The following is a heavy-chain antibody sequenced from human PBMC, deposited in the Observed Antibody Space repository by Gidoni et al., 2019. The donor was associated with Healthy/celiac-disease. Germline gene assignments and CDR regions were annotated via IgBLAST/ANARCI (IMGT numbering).Heavy chain of an antibody. CDR1: GFTFSSYA. J-gene: IGHJ4*02. Sequence: EVQLLESGGGLVQPGGSLRLSCAASGFTFSSYAMSWARQAPGKGLEWVSAISGSGGSTYYADSVKGRFTISRDNSKNTLYLQMNSLRAEDTAVYYCATDFYYDSSGTIGYWGQGTLVTVSS. CDR2: ISGSGGST. D-gene: IGHD3-22*01. V-gene: IGHV3-23*01. CDR3: ATDFYYDSSGTIGY.